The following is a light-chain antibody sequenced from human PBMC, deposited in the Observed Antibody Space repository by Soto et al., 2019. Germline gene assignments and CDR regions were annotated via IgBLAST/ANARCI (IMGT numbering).Light chain of an antibody. Sequence: DIQLTQSPSFLSASVGDRVTITCRASQGISSYLAWYQQKPGKAPKLLIYAASTLQSWVPSRFSGSGSGTEFTLTISSLQPEDFATYYCQHLNSYLPLTFGGGTKVEIK. CDR1: QGISSY. V-gene: IGKV1-9*01. J-gene: IGKJ4*01. CDR3: QHLNSYLPLT. CDR2: AAS.